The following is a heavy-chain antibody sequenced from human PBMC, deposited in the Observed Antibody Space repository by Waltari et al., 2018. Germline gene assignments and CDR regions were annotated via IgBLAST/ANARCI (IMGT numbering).Heavy chain of an antibody. V-gene: IGHV4-39*07. CDR2: IYFRGGT. CDR1: GGSISSSSYY. Sequence: QLQLQESGPGLVKPSETLSLTCTVSGGSISSSSYYWGWIRQPPGKGLEWIGSIYFRGGTYHYPCLKSRVTISVDTSKNQFSLKLSSVTAADTAVYYCARDPSYYGSGSSYGMDVWGQGTTVTVSS. D-gene: IGHD3-10*01. J-gene: IGHJ6*02. CDR3: ARDPSYYGSGSSYGMDV.